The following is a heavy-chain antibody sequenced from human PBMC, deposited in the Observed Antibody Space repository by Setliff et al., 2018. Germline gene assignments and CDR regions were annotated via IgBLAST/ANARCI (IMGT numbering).Heavy chain of an antibody. CDR3: ARDLGHGGDSDY. J-gene: IGHJ4*02. Sequence: SETLSLTCTVSGGSISSGDYIWGWIRQPPGKGLEWVGNIGHTGSINYNPSLKSRLTISRDTSKNQVSLKLNSVTATDTAVYYCARDLGHGGDSDYWGQGILVTVSS. CDR2: IGHTGSI. D-gene: IGHD2-21*02. V-gene: IGHV4-39*07. CDR1: GGSISSGDYI.